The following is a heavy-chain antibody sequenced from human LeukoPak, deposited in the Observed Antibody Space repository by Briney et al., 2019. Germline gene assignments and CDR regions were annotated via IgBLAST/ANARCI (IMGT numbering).Heavy chain of an antibody. D-gene: IGHD2-2*02. V-gene: IGHV1-2*04. CDR2: INPNSGGT. J-gene: IGHJ4*02. CDR3: ARGGCSSTSCYTDAPNEFDY. Sequence: RASVKVSCKASGYTFTGYYMHWVRQAPGQGLEWMGWINPNSGGTNYAQKFQGWVTMTTDTSTSTAYMELRSLRSDDTAVYYCARGGCSSTSCYTDAPNEFDYWGQGTLVTVSS. CDR1: GYTFTGYY.